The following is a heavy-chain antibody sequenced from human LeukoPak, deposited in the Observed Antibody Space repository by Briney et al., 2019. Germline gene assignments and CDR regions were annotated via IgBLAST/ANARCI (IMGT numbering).Heavy chain of an antibody. CDR3: AKEGYCSGGSCHTRDYFDY. J-gene: IGHJ4*02. Sequence: GGSLRLSCAASGFTVSSNYMSWVRQAPGKGLEWVSVIYSGGSTYYADSVKGRFTISRDNSKNTLYLQMNSLRAEDTAVYYCAKEGYCSGGSCHTRDYFDYWGQGTLVTVSS. D-gene: IGHD2-15*01. V-gene: IGHV3-53*01. CDR1: GFTVSSNY. CDR2: IYSGGST.